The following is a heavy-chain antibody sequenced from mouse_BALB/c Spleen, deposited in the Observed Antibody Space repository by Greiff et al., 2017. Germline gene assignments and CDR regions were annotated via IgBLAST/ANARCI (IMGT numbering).Heavy chain of an antibody. CDR2: ISNGGGST. V-gene: IGHV5-12-2*01. Sequence: DVMLVESGGGLVQPGGSLKLSCAASGFTFSSYTMSWVRQTPEKRLEWVAYISNGGGSTYYPDTVKGRFTISRDNAKNTLYLQMSSLKSEDTAMYYCARQLGMITTGMDYWGQGTSVTVSS. D-gene: IGHD2-4*01. CDR3: ARQLGMITTGMDY. J-gene: IGHJ4*01. CDR1: GFTFSSYT.